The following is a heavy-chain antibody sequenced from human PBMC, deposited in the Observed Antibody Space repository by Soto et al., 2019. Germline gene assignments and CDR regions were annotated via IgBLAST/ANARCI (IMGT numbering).Heavy chain of an antibody. Sequence: QVHLQESGPGLVKPSETLSLTCSVSGGSISGYYWSWIRQTPGKGLEWVGYIYDSGSINNNPSLTSRVTISVDTSKNQFSLKLSSVTAADTAVYYCARLRGSSSSSWYYYYYMDVWGKGTTVTVSS. CDR3: ARLRGSSSSSWYYYYYMDV. CDR2: IYDSGSI. D-gene: IGHD6-6*01. V-gene: IGHV4-59*08. CDR1: GGSISGYY. J-gene: IGHJ6*03.